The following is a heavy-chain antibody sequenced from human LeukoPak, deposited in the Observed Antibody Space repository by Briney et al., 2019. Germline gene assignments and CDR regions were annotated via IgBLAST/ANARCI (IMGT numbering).Heavy chain of an antibody. CDR1: GYTFTGYY. CDR2: INPNSGGT. Sequence: ASVKVSCKASGYTFTGYYMHWVRQAPGQGLEWMGWINPNSGGTNYAQKFQGRVTMTRDTSISTAYMELSRLRSDDTAVYYCARERLRLHQADGDAFDIWGQGTMVTVSS. CDR3: ARERLRLHQADGDAFDI. V-gene: IGHV1-2*02. D-gene: IGHD5-12*01. J-gene: IGHJ3*02.